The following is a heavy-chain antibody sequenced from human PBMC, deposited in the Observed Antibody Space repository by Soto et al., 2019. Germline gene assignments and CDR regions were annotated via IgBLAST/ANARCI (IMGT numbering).Heavy chain of an antibody. V-gene: IGHV3-74*01. CDR3: ARDGGPYFAY. D-gene: IGHD3-16*01. CDR1: GFTFSTYW. CDR2: LDNDGTNT. J-gene: IGHJ4*02. Sequence: EVQLVESGGGLVQPGGSLRLSCAASGFTFSTYWMHWVRQAPGKGLVWVSRLDNDGTNTRYADSVKGRFTVSRDNGKNTVYLQMDSLRAEDTAVYYCARDGGPYFAYGGQGPLVTVSS.